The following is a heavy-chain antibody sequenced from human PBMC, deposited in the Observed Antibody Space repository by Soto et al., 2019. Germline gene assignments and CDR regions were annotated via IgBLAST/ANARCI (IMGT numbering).Heavy chain of an antibody. CDR3: ARDRGAPRSSSNLDY. J-gene: IGHJ4*02. V-gene: IGHV1-18*01. D-gene: IGHD6-6*01. Sequence: ASVNVSCTASGYPFSNYNITWVRQAPGQGLEWMGWINPHNGNTNYAQKLQGRVTMTTDTSTSTAYMELRSLRSDDTAVYYCARDRGAPRSSSNLDYWGQGTLVTVSS. CDR1: GYPFSNYN. CDR2: INPHNGNT.